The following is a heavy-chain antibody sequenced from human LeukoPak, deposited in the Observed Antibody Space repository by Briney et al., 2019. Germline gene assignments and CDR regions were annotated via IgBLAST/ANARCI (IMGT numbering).Heavy chain of an antibody. Sequence: PGGSLRLSCAASGFTFSSYSMNWVRQAPGKGLEWVSSISSSSSYIYYADSVKGRFTISRDNAKNSLYLQMNSLRAEDTAVYYCARGAAAGFGGDWGQGTLVIVSS. J-gene: IGHJ4*02. CDR3: ARGAAAGFGGD. D-gene: IGHD6-13*01. V-gene: IGHV3-21*01. CDR2: ISSSSSYI. CDR1: GFTFSSYS.